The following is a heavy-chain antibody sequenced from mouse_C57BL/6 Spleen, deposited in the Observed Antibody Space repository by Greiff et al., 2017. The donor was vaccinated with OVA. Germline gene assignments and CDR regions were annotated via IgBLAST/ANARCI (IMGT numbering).Heavy chain of an antibody. J-gene: IGHJ2*01. V-gene: IGHV1-82*01. CDR1: GYAFSSSW. D-gene: IGHD2-4*01. CDR2: IYPGDGDT. Sequence: VQLQQSGPELVKPGASVKISCKASGYAFSSSWMNWVKQRPGKGLEWIGRIYPGDGDTNYNGKFKGKATLTADKYTSTAYMQHSSLTSEDSAVYFCARSYYDDFDYWGQGTTLTVSS. CDR3: ARSYYDDFDY.